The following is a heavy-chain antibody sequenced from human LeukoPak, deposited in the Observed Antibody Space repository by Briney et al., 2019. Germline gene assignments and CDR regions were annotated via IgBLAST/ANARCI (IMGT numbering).Heavy chain of an antibody. CDR2: IYTSGST. Sequence: SETLSLTCTVSGGSISSGSYYWSWIRQPAGKGLEWIGRIYTSGSTNYNPSLKSRVTISVDTSKNQFSLKLSSVTAADTAVYYCARERVYSGYDWGQGTLVTVSS. CDR1: GGSISSGSYY. V-gene: IGHV4-61*02. CDR3: ARERVYSGYD. D-gene: IGHD5-12*01. J-gene: IGHJ4*02.